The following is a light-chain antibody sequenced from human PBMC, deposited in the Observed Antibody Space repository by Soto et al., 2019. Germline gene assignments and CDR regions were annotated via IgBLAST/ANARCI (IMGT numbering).Light chain of an antibody. CDR1: HTISIW. J-gene: IGKJ4*01. V-gene: IGKV1-5*03. CDR3: QQLKSSPLT. Sequence: DIQMTQSPSTLSGSVGDRVTITCRASHTISIWLAWYQQKPGKAPKLLIYKASTLKSGVPSRFSGSGSGTEFTLTISSLQPDDFATYYCQQLKSSPLTFGGGTKVDIK. CDR2: KAS.